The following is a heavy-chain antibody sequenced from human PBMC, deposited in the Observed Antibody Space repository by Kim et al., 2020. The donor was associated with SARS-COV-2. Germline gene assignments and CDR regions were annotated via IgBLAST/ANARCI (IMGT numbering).Heavy chain of an antibody. D-gene: IGHD3-10*01. Sequence: GGSLRLSCAASGFTFRANTMGWVRQAPERGLEWVSSLTASGDATYYADSVRGRFTISRDNSKSTLFLQMDSLRADDPAVYYCAKLVGATPFDFWGQGTLVTVSS. CDR2: LTASGDAT. CDR3: AKLVGATPFDF. V-gene: IGHV3-23*01. CDR1: GFTFRANT. J-gene: IGHJ4*02.